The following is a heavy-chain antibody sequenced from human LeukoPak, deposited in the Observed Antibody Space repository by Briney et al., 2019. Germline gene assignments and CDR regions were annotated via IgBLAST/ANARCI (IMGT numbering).Heavy chain of an antibody. V-gene: IGHV5-51*01. J-gene: IGHJ4*02. CDR1: GYTFTSYW. CDR3: ARLLGRLNTVTTLAYDY. CDR2: IWPGDSDT. D-gene: IGHD4-17*01. Sequence: GESLKISCRGSGYTFTSYWIGWVRQMPGKGLEWMGIIWPGDSDTRYSPSFQGQVTISADKSISTAYLQWSSLRASDTAMYYCARLLGRLNTVTTLAYDYWGQGTLVTVSS.